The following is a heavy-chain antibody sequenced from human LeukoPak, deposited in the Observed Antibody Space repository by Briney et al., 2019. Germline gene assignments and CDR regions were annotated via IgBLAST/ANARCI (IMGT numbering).Heavy chain of an antibody. CDR2: MIPIFGTE. CDR1: GGTFSIYA. V-gene: IGHV1-69*01. Sequence: SVKVSFKGSGGTFSIYAISWVRQAPGQGLERMGGMIPIFGTENYAQKFQRRVTIPADESTSTAYMELSSLRSEDTAVYYCAREEWPPNYSSSRYYYYGMDVWGQGTTVTVSS. CDR3: AREEWPPNYSSSRYYYYGMDV. D-gene: IGHD6-13*01. J-gene: IGHJ6*02.